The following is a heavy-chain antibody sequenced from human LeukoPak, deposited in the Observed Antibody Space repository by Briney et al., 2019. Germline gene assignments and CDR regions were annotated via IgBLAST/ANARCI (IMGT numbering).Heavy chain of an antibody. CDR2: IKEDGSRQ. J-gene: IGHJ4*02. CDR1: GXTFSSYW. V-gene: IGHV3-7*04. CDR3: ARDGYASGSHDY. D-gene: IGHD3-10*01. Sequence: GGSLRLSCATSGXTFSSYWVTWVRQAPGTGLEWVANIKEDGSRQHYIDSVKGRFTISRDNAKSSLYLQMNSLRVEDSAVYYCARDGYASGSHDYWGQGTLVTVSS.